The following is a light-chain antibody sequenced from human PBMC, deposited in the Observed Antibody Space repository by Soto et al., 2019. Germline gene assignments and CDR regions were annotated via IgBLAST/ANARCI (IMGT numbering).Light chain of an antibody. Sequence: EIVIPRGPAILTKSPGEGVTLSCRASQSVSSNFAWYQQRPGQTPRLLIYGTSTRATGIPARFSGGGSGTDFTLTITSLQSEDFAVYWCQQRTNWPLTFGQGTRLEIK. CDR3: QQRTNWPLT. J-gene: IGKJ5*01. CDR1: QSVSSN. V-gene: IGKV3-15*01. CDR2: GTS.